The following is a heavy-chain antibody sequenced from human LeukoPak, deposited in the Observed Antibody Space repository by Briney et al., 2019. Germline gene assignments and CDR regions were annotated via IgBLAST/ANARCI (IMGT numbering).Heavy chain of an antibody. D-gene: IGHD2-15*01. J-gene: IGHJ4*02. CDR3: ARAIDCSGGSCAYFDY. V-gene: IGHV1-46*01. Sequence: ASVKVSCKASGYTFTSYYMHWVRQAPGQGLEGMGIIHPSGGITSYAQKFQGRVTMTRDTSTSTVYMELSSLRSEDTAVYYCARAIDCSGGSCAYFDYWGQGTRVTVSS. CDR1: GYTFTSYY. CDR2: IHPSGGIT.